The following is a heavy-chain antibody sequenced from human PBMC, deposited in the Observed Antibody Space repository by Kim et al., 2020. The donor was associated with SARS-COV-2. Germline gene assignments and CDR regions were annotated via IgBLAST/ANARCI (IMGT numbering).Heavy chain of an antibody. Sequence: GGSLRLSCAASGFSFSHYSMNWVRQAPGKGLEWVSYIGSGSAPIYYADSVKGRFTISRDNAKNSLSLQMNNLRAEDTAVYYCARDPVQDSHSEISGPDGDYWGQGTLVTVSS. D-gene: IGHD3-22*01. CDR2: IGSGSAPI. J-gene: IGHJ4*02. V-gene: IGHV3-48*04. CDR3: ARDPVQDSHSEISGPDGDY. CDR1: GFSFSHYS.